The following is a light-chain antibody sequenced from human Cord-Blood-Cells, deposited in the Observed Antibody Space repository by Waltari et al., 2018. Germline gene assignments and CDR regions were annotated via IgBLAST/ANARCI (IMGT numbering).Light chain of an antibody. CDR2: GAS. J-gene: IGKJ4*01. Sequence: IVMTQSPATLSVSPGARATLYCRASQSVSRNLAWYQQKPCQAPRLLIYGASTRATGIPARFSGSGSGTECTLTISSLQSEDFAVYYCQQYNNWPPLTFGGGTKVEIK. CDR3: QQYNNWPPLT. V-gene: IGKV3-15*01. CDR1: QSVSRN.